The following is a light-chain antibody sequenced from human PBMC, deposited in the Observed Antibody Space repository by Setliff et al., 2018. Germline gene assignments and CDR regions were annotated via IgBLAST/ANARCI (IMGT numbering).Light chain of an antibody. CDR1: NSDIGTYNL. V-gene: IGLV2-14*02. J-gene: IGLJ1*01. Sequence: QSALTQPASVSGSPGQSITISCTGANSDIGTYNLVSWYQQHPGRAPNLVIYDVNNRPSGVSNRFSGSKSGNTASLTISGLQAEDEADYYCSSYTSRTTLDVFGTGTKVTVL. CDR2: DVN. CDR3: SSYTSRTTLDV.